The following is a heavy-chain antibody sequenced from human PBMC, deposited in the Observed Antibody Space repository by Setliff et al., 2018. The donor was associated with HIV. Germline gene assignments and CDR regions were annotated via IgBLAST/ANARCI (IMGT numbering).Heavy chain of an antibody. Sequence: PSETLSLTCAVSGYSISTAYYWAWIRQPPGKGLEWIGGVHHSGSTHYNPSLRSRVTISPQTSKNQFSLELTAVTAADTAEYYCARGDPFTDFDSWGQGTLVTVSS. V-gene: IGHV4-38-2*01. CDR2: VHHSGST. D-gene: IGHD3-16*01. J-gene: IGHJ4*02. CDR1: GYSISTAYY. CDR3: ARGDPFTDFDS.